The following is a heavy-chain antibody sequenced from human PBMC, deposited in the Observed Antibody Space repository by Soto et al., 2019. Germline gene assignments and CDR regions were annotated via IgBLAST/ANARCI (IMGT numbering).Heavy chain of an antibody. CDR2: IIPIFGTA. D-gene: IGHD4-17*01. CDR3: ARYTTTLAYYGMDV. CDR1: GGTFSSYA. J-gene: IGHJ6*02. V-gene: IGHV1-69*01. Sequence: QVQLVQSGAEVKKPGSSVKVSCKASGGTFSSYAISWVRQAPGQGLEWMEGIIPIFGTANYAQKFQGRVTITADESTSTAYMELSSLRSEDTAVYYCARYTTTLAYYGMDVWGQGTTVTVSS.